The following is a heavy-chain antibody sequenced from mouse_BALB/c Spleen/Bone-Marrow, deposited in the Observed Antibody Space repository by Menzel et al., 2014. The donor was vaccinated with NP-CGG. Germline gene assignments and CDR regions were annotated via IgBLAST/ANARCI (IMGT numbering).Heavy chain of an antibody. CDR3: ARSRGYDVGPFAF. D-gene: IGHD2-2*01. Sequence: QVQLQQSGAELVRPGTSVKVSCKASGYAFTNYLIEWVKQRPGQGLEWIGVINPGSGSSNYSENFKGKATLTADRSSSTAYMLLSSLTSDDSAVYFCARSRGYDVGPFAFWGQGTLVTVSA. J-gene: IGHJ3*01. V-gene: IGHV1-54*01. CDR1: GYAFTNYL. CDR2: INPGSGSS.